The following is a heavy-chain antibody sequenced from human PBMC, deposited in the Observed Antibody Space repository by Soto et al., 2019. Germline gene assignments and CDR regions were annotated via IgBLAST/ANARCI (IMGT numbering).Heavy chain of an antibody. V-gene: IGHV4-30-2*01. CDR2: IYNSGGS. Sequence: SETLSLTCVVSGASISSGDYAWNWVRQPPGKGLEWLGYIYNSGGSYYNPSLKSRVSISLDRSKNHFSLRLDSVTAADTALYFCARGDKNNDYYFDHWGQGTLVTVSS. CDR1: GASISSGDYA. J-gene: IGHJ4*02. CDR3: ARGDKNNDYYFDH. D-gene: IGHD3-16*01.